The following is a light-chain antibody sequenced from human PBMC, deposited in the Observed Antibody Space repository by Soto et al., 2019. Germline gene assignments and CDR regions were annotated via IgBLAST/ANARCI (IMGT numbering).Light chain of an antibody. V-gene: IGLV2-14*01. J-gene: IGLJ2*01. CDR1: RSDIGGYNY. CDR3: SSYTSRSTLV. CDR2: EVS. Sequence: QSVLTQPASVSGSPGQSITISCTGTRSDIGGYNYVSWYQQHASKAPKLIIYEVSNRPSGVSNRFSGSKSGSAASLTISGLQAEDEADYYCSSYTSRSTLVFGGGTKLTVL.